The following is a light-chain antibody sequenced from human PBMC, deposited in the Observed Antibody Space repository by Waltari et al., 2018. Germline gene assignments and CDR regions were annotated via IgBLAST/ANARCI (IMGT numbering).Light chain of an antibody. CDR2: DVS. CDR1: SSDGGSYTY. Sequence: SLTQPASLSGSPGHPTTISCTGTSSDGGSYTYVPRYPQHPGKAPKLMIFDVSNRRSGVSNRFSGSKSGNTASLTISRLQAEDEADYYCSSYISRSTLEVFGGETSLTVL. J-gene: IGLJ2*01. V-gene: IGLV2-14*03. CDR3: SSYISRSTLEV.